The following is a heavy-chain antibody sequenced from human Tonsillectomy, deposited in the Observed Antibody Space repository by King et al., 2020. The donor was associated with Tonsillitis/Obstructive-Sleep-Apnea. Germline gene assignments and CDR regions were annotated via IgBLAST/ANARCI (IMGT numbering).Heavy chain of an antibody. D-gene: IGHD3-3*01. CDR3: ARDQSRFLPYQYHYMDL. CDR1: GCTFSSYS. V-gene: IGHV3-21*01. CDR2: ISSSSSYI. J-gene: IGHJ6*03. Sequence: VQLVGSGGGLVKPGGSLGLSCAASGCTFSSYSMKWVRQAPGKGLEWVAAISSSSSYISYAESVKGRFTISRDNANNTLYLKKNSLRAEDTAVYYCARDQSRFLPYQYHYMDLWSKGTTVTVSS.